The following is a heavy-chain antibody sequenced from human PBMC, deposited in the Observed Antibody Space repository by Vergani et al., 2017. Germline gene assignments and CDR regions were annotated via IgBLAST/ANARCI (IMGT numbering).Heavy chain of an antibody. Sequence: QVQLQESGPGLVKPSQTLSLTCTVSGGSISSGDYYWSWIRQPPGKGLEWIGYIYYSGSTSYNPSPKSRVTISVDTSKNQFSLKLSSVTAADTAVYYCARVSMVRGVIYYYYGMDVWGQGTTVTVSS. J-gene: IGHJ6*02. CDR1: GGSISSGDYY. V-gene: IGHV4-30-4*08. D-gene: IGHD3-10*01. CDR3: ARVSMVRGVIYYYYGMDV. CDR2: IYYSGST.